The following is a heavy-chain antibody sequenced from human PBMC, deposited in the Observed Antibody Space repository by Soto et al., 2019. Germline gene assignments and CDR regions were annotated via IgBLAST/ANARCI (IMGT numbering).Heavy chain of an antibody. Sequence: GGSLRLSSAASGVNFSSYGMSWVRQAPGKGLEWVANIKQDGSEKYYVDSVKGRFTISRDNAKNSLYLQMNSLRAEDTAVYYCARDRTAYGDYELDYWGQGTLVTVSS. CDR1: GVNFSSYG. CDR3: ARDRTAYGDYELDY. CDR2: IKQDGSEK. D-gene: IGHD4-17*01. V-gene: IGHV3-7*05. J-gene: IGHJ4*02.